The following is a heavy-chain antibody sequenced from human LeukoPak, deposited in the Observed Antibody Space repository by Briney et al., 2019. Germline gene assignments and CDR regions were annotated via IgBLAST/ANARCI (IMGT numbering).Heavy chain of an antibody. Sequence: TSETLSLTCTVSGGSMSSSSYYWGWIRQPPGKGLEWIGSIYYSGSTYYNPSLKSRVTISVDTSKNQFSLKLSSVTAADPAVYYCARTYNTYYFDYWGQGTLVTVSS. CDR1: GGSMSSSSYY. V-gene: IGHV4-39*01. CDR2: IYYSGST. J-gene: IGHJ4*02. D-gene: IGHD1-14*01. CDR3: ARTYNTYYFDY.